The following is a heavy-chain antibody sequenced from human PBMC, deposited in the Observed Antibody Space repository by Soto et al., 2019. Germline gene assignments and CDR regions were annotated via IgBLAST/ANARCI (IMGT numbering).Heavy chain of an antibody. CDR2: VSSYNGNT. Sequence: ASVKVSCKTSGYTFTEHGIDGVVQAPGQGLEWVGWVSSYNGNTNYAYNLKDRVIMTTDASTSTAYMELRGLRSDDTAVYYCAREVEGSYSPADFWGQGTPVTVSS. D-gene: IGHD3-10*01. CDR1: GYTFTEHG. J-gene: IGHJ4*02. V-gene: IGHV1-18*01. CDR3: AREVEGSYSPADF.